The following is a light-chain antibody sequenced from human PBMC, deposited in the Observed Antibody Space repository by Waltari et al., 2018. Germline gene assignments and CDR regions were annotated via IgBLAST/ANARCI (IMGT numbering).Light chain of an antibody. Sequence: QSALTQPRSVSGSPGQSVIISCSGTSSDVGAYNFVSWYQQHPGKVPKIIIFDVNRRPPGVPYSFSGSKSGNTASLTISGLQTEDEADYYCCSYAGSSLFVIFGGGTKLTVL. V-gene: IGLV2-11*01. CDR1: SSDVGAYNF. J-gene: IGLJ2*01. CDR2: DVN. CDR3: CSYAGSSLFVI.